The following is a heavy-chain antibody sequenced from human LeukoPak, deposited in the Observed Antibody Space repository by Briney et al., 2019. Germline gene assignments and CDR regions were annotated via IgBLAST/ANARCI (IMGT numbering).Heavy chain of an antibody. V-gene: IGHV3-30*04. Sequence: GGSLRLSCAASGFTFSSYAMHWVRQAPGKGLEWVAVISYDGSNKYYADSVKGRFTISRDNSKNTLYLQMNSLRSDDTAVYYCARPVQPRYLNWFDPWGQGTLVTVSS. CDR3: ARPVQPRYLNWFDP. D-gene: IGHD1-1*01. J-gene: IGHJ5*02. CDR1: GFTFSSYA. CDR2: ISYDGSNK.